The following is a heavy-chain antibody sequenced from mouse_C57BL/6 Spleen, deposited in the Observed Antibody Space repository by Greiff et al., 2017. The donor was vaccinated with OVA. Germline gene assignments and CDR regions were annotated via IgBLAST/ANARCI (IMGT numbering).Heavy chain of an antibody. Sequence: EVKLMESGGGLVKPGGSLKLSCAASGFTFSDYGMHWVRQAPEKGLEWVAYISSGSSTIYYADTVKGRFTISRDNAKNTLFLQMTRLRSEDTAMYYCARLGPWFAYWGQGTLVTVSA. J-gene: IGHJ3*01. D-gene: IGHD3-3*01. CDR3: ARLGPWFAY. CDR1: GFTFSDYG. V-gene: IGHV5-17*01. CDR2: ISSGSSTI.